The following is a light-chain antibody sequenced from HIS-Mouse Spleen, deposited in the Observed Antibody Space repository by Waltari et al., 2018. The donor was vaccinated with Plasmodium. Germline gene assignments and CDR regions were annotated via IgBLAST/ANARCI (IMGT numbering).Light chain of an antibody. CDR3: AAWDDSLNGWV. Sequence: QSVLTQPPSASGTPGQRVTIPCSGRSSNLATTTVHLYQQLPGTAPKLLIYSNKQRPSGVPDRFSGSKAGTSASLAISGLQSEDEADYYCAAWDDSLNGWVFGGGTKLTVL. V-gene: IGLV1-44*01. CDR2: SNK. J-gene: IGLJ3*02. CDR1: SSNLATTT.